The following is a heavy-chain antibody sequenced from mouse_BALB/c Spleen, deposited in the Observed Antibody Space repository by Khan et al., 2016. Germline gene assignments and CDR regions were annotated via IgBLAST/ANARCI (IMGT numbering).Heavy chain of an antibody. CDR3: ARENYRAWFAY. V-gene: IGHV1-9*01. D-gene: IGHD2-14*01. J-gene: IGHJ3*01. CDR1: GYTFSSYW. CDR2: ILPGSGST. Sequence: QVQLKQSGAELMKPGASVKISCKATGYTFSSYWIEWVKQRPGHGLEWIGEILPGSGSTNYNEKFKGKATFTADTSSNTAYMQLSSLTSEDSAVSYCARENYRAWFAYWGQGTLVTVSA.